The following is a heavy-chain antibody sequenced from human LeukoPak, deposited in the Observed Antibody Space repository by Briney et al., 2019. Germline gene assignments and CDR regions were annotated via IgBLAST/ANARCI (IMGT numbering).Heavy chain of an antibody. J-gene: IGHJ4*02. D-gene: IGHD3-3*01. Sequence: GGSLRLSCAASGFTFSLYWMNWVRRAPGKGLEWVASIKNDGSEKYYVDSVRGRYTISRDNTKNSLYLQMSSLRAEDTAVYYCATDRGWRTSGYYLYYFEYWGQGTLVTFSS. V-gene: IGHV3-7*01. CDR3: ATDRGWRTSGYYLYYFEY. CDR2: IKNDGSEK. CDR1: GFTFSLYW.